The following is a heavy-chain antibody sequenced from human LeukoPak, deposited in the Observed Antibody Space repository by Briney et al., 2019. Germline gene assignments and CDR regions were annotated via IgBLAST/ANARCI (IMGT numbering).Heavy chain of an antibody. CDR2: INPSGGST. CDR1: GYIFTSYY. D-gene: IGHD2-2*01. V-gene: IGHV1-46*03. Sequence: ASVKVSCKASGYIFTSYYMHWVRQAPGQGLEWMGIINPSGGSTSYAQKFQGRVTMTRDTSTSTVYMELSSLRSEDTAVYYCASSLGYCSSTSCPPFDYWGQGTLVTVSS. CDR3: ASSLGYCSSTSCPPFDY. J-gene: IGHJ4*02.